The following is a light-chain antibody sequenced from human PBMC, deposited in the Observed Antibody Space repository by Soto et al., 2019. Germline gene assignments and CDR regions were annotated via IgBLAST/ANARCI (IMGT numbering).Light chain of an antibody. V-gene: IGKV1-5*01. CDR1: QRIDRY. Sequence: DIQLTQSPSTLSASVGDRVTISCRASQRIDRYLAWYQQKPGKAPKLLVYDASTLEGGVPSRFSGSGSATEFILIISSLQPDDFATYYCQQYKDYAWTFGQGTRVEIK. CDR2: DAS. CDR3: QQYKDYAWT. J-gene: IGKJ1*01.